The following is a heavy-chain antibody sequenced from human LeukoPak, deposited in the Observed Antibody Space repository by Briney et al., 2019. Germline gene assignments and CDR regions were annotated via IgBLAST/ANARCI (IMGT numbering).Heavy chain of an antibody. D-gene: IGHD2-2*01. CDR1: GGSISSSNW. J-gene: IGHJ4*02. V-gene: IGHV4-4*02. Sequence: SETLCLTCAVSGGSISSSNWWSWVRQPPGMGLEWIGEIYHSGSTNYNPSLKSRVTISVDKSKNQFSLKLSSVTAADTAVYYCARAYCSSTSCYDYWGQGTLVTVSS. CDR3: ARAYCSSTSCYDY. CDR2: IYHSGST.